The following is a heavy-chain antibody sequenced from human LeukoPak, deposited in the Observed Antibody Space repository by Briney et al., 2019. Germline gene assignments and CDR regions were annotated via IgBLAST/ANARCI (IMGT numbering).Heavy chain of an antibody. Sequence: ASLKVSCKASGYTFTDYYMHWVRQAPGQGLEWMGWINPNSGGTKYAQKFQGRVTMTRDTSISTAYMELSRLRSDDTAVYYCAREELWFGLYWGQGTLVTVSS. CDR3: AREELWFGLY. CDR2: INPNSGGT. J-gene: IGHJ4*02. CDR1: GYTFTDYY. V-gene: IGHV1-2*02. D-gene: IGHD3-10*01.